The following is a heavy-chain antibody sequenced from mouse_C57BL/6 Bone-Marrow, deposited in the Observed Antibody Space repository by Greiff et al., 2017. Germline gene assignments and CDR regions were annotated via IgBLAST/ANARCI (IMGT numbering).Heavy chain of an antibody. J-gene: IGHJ4*01. V-gene: IGHV1-81*01. Sequence: QVQLQQSGAELARPGASVKLSCKASGYTFTSYGISWVKQRTGQGLEWIGEIYPRSGNTYYNEKFKGKATLTADKSSSTAYMELRSLTSEDSAVYFCARKRRLPYYYAMDYWGQGTSVTVSA. CDR1: GYTFTSYG. D-gene: IGHD3-2*02. CDR3: ARKRRLPYYYAMDY. CDR2: IYPRSGNT.